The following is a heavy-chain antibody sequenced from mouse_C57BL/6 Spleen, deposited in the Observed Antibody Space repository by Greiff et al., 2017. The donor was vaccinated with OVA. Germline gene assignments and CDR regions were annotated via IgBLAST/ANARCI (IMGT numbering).Heavy chain of an antibody. D-gene: IGHD2-4*01. CDR3: ASMITTRNAMDD. CDR2: ISRGSSTI. J-gene: IGHJ4*01. Sequence: EVKLVESGGGLVKPGGSLKLSCAASGFTFSDYGMHWVRQAPEKGLEWVAYISRGSSTIYYADTVKGRFTISRDNAKNTLFLQMTSLRSEDTAMYYCASMITTRNAMDDWGQGTSVTVSS. V-gene: IGHV5-17*01. CDR1: GFTFSDYG.